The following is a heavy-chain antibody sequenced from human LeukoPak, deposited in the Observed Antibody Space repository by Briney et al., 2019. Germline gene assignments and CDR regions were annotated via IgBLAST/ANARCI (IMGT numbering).Heavy chain of an antibody. D-gene: IGHD3-22*01. CDR1: GYTFNSYG. V-gene: IGHV1-18*01. CDR3: ARGGDYYDSSGYYKYYFDY. CDR2: ISAYNGNT. Sequence: ASVKVSCKASGYTFNSYGISWVRQAPGQGLEWMGWISAYNGNTNYAQKLQGRVTMTTDTSTSTAYMELRSLRSDDTAVYYCARGGDYYDSSGYYKYYFDYWGQGTLVTVSS. J-gene: IGHJ4*02.